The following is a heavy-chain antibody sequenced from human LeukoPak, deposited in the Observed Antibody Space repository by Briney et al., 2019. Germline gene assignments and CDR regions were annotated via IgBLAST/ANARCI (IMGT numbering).Heavy chain of an antibody. CDR2: ISYDGSNK. J-gene: IGHJ4*02. Sequence: GGSLRLSCAASGFTFSSYAMHWVRQAPGKGLEWVAVISYDGSNKYYADSVKGRFTISRDNSKNTLYPQMNSLRVEDTAVYYCARDVGYCSSTSCFTPPDYWGQGTLVTVSS. V-gene: IGHV3-30-3*01. D-gene: IGHD2-2*02. CDR3: ARDVGYCSSTSCFTPPDY. CDR1: GFTFSSYA.